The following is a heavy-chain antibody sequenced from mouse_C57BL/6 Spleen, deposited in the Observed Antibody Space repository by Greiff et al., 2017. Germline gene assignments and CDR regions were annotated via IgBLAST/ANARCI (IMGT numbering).Heavy chain of an antibody. Sequence: VQLQQSGAELVQPGASVTLSCTASGYTFTTYPLAWMKQTHGKSLEWIGNFHPYNDDTKYNEKFKGKATLTVEKSSRTVYLELSRLTSDDYAVYYCARRDYDVYFDVWGTGTTVTVSS. D-gene: IGHD2-4*01. CDR1: GYTFTTYP. CDR2: FHPYNDDT. V-gene: IGHV1-47*01. CDR3: ARRDYDVYFDV. J-gene: IGHJ1*03.